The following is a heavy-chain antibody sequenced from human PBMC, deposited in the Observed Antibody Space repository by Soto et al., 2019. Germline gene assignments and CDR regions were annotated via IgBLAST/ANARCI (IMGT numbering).Heavy chain of an antibody. CDR3: ARGQGYSYGDFDY. CDR1: GGTFSSYA. CDR2: ISAYNGNT. Sequence: ASVKVSCKASGGTFSSYAISWVRQAPGQVLEWMGLISAYNGNTNYAQKLQGRVTITTDTSTSTAYMELRSLRSDDTAVDYCARGQGYSYGDFDYGGQGTLVTVSS. V-gene: IGHV1-18*01. J-gene: IGHJ4*02. D-gene: IGHD5-18*01.